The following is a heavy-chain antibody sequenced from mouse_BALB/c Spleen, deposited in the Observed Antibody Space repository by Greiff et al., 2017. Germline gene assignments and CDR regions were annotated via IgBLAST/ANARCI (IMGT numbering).Heavy chain of an antibody. D-gene: IGHD1-1*01. V-gene: IGHV1-69*02. CDR1: GYTFTSYW. CDR3: ARRNYGSSLWYFDV. J-gene: IGHJ1*01. Sequence: QVHVKQPGAELVKPGASVKLSCKASGYTFTSYWMHWVKQRPGQGLEWIGEIDPSDSYTNYNQKFKGKATLTVDKSSSTAYMQLSSLTSEDSAVYYCARRNYGSSLWYFDVWGAGTTVTVSS. CDR2: IDPSDSYT.